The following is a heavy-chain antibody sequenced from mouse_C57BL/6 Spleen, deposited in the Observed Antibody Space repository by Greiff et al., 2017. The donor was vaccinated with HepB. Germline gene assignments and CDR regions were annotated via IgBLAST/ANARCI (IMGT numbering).Heavy chain of an antibody. Sequence: EVQLVESGEGLVKPGGSLKLSCAASGFTFSSYAMSWVRQTPEKRLEWVAYISSGGDYIYYADTVKGRFTISRDNARNTLYLQMSSLKSEDTAMYYCTRDPPYYYGSSYPHWYFDVWGTGTTVTVSS. J-gene: IGHJ1*03. V-gene: IGHV5-9-1*02. D-gene: IGHD1-1*01. CDR3: TRDPPYYYGSSYPHWYFDV. CDR2: ISSGGDYI. CDR1: GFTFSSYA.